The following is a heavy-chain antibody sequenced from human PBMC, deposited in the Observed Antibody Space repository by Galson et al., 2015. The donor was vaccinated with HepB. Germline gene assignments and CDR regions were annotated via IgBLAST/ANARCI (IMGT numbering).Heavy chain of an antibody. CDR2: ISGSGGST. D-gene: IGHD3-10*01. CDR1: GFTFSSYA. CDR3: AKGLTGSGSYYNPAYYYGMDV. Sequence: SLRLSCAASGFTFSSYAMSWVRQAPGKGLEWVSAISGSGGSTYYADSVKGRFTISRDNSKNTLYLQMNSLRAEDTAVYYCAKGLTGSGSYYNPAYYYGMDVWGQGTTVTVSS. V-gene: IGHV3-23*01. J-gene: IGHJ6*02.